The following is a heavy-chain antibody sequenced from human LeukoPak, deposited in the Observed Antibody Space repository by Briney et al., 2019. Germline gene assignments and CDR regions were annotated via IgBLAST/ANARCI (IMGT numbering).Heavy chain of an antibody. D-gene: IGHD3-16*02. J-gene: IGHJ5*02. CDR1: GYTLTELS. CDR2: FYPEDGET. Sequence: GASVTVSCKVSGYTLTELSMHWVRQAPGKGVEGMGGFYPEDGETIYAQKFQGRVTMTEDTSTDTAYMELSSLRSEDTAVYYCATANDMITFGGVIVNVDWFDPWGQGTLVTVSS. V-gene: IGHV1-24*01. CDR3: ATANDMITFGGVIVNVDWFDP.